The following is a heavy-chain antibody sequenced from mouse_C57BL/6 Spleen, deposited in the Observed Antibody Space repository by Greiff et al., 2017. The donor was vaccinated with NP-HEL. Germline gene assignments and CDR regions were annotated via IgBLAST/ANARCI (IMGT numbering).Heavy chain of an antibody. D-gene: IGHD1-1*01. CDR3: ARKGVIATVVATDWYFDV. V-gene: IGHV14-3*01. CDR1: GFNIKNTY. Sequence: EVQLQQSVAELVRPGASVKLSCTASGFNIKNTYMHWVKQRPEQGLEWIGRIDPATGNTKYAPKFQGKATITADTSSNTAYLQLSSLTSEDTAIYYCARKGVIATVVATDWYFDVWGTGTTVTVSS. J-gene: IGHJ1*03. CDR2: IDPATGNT.